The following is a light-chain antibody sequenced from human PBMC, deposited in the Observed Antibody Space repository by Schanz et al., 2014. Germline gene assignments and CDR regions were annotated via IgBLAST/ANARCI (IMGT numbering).Light chain of an antibody. CDR2: EAS. V-gene: IGKV1-5*03. Sequence: DIQLTQSPSTLSASVGDRVTITCRASQSLSRWLTWYQQKPGKVPKLLISEASSLESGVPSRFSGSGSGTEFTLTISSLQADDFATYYCQQYNSYSITFGQGTKVEIK. CDR3: QQYNSYSIT. CDR1: QSLSRW. J-gene: IGKJ1*01.